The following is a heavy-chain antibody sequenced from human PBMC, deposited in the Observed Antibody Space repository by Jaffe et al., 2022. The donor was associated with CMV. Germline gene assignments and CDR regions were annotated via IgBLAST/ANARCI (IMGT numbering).Heavy chain of an antibody. CDR1: GFTVSSNY. V-gene: IGHV3-66*01. D-gene: IGHD2-15*01. CDR3: ARVPADSSGGYYYMDV. J-gene: IGHJ6*03. CDR2: IYSGGST. Sequence: EVQLVESGGGLVQPGGSLRLSCAASGFTVSSNYMSWVRQAPGKGLEWVSVIYSGGSTYYADSVKGRFTISRDNSKNTLYLQMNSLRAEDTAVYYCARVPADSSGGYYYMDVWGKGTTVTVSS.